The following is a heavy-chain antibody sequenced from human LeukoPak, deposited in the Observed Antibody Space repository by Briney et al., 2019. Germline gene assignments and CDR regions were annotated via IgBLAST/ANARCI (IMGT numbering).Heavy chain of an antibody. V-gene: IGHV4-59*01. CDR3: ARARLLLLGYCSSTSCTSFDY. Sequence: PSETLSLTCTVSGGSISSYYWSWIRQPPGKGLEWIGYIYYSGGTNYNPSLKSRVTISVDTSKNQFSLKLSSVTAADTAVYYCARARLLLLGYCSSTSCTSFDYWGQGTLVTVSS. CDR1: GGSISSYY. J-gene: IGHJ4*02. D-gene: IGHD2-2*01. CDR2: IYYSGGT.